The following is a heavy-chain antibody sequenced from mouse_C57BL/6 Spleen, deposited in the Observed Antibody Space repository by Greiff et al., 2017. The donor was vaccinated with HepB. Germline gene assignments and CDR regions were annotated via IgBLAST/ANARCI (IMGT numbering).Heavy chain of an antibody. CDR1: GYTFTSYW. CDR2: IDPSDSYT. J-gene: IGHJ2*01. Sequence: QVQLQQPGAELVRPGPSVKLSCKASGYTFTSYWMHWVKQRPGQGLEWIGVIDPSDSYTNYNQKFKGKATLTVDTSSSTAYMQLSSLTSEDSAVYYCARRGWLLRSYYFDYWGQGTTLTVSS. D-gene: IGHD2-3*01. V-gene: IGHV1-59*01. CDR3: ARRGWLLRSYYFDY.